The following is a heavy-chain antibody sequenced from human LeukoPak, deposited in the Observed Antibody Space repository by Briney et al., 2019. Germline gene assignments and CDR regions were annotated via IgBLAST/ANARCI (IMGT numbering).Heavy chain of an antibody. J-gene: IGHJ5*02. V-gene: IGHV1-46*01. CDR2: INPSGGST. CDR1: GYTFTNYY. Sequence: ASVKVSCKASGYTFTNYYMHWVRQAPGQGLEWMGIINPSGGSTSYAQKFQGGVTMTRDTSTSTVYMELSSLRSEDTAVYYCARRPRDENWFDPWGQGTLVTVSS. D-gene: IGHD5-24*01. CDR3: ARRPRDENWFDP.